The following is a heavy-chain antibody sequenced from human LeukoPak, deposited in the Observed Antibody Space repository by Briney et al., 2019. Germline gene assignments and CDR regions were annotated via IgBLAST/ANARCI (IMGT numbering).Heavy chain of an antibody. J-gene: IGHJ6*04. V-gene: IGHV3-20*04. Sequence: GGSLRLSCAASGFRFDDYGVSWVRHRPGKGLERVSGINRSSGDTGYADSVKGRFTISRDNAKNSLYLQMNSLRAEDTAVYYCAELGITIIGGVWGKGTTVTISS. CDR1: GFRFDDYG. CDR3: AELGITIIGGV. CDR2: INRSSGDT. D-gene: IGHD3-10*02.